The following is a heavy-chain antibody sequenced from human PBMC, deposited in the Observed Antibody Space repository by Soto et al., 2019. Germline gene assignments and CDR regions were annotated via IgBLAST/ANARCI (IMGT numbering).Heavy chain of an antibody. J-gene: IGHJ4*02. D-gene: IGHD6-6*01. CDR3: ATEGIAARLVY. Sequence: GESLKISCAASGFTVSTNYMSWVRQAPGKGLEWVSVIYSGGSTYYADSVKGRFTISRDNSKNTLYLQMNSLRAEDTAVYYCATEGIAARLVYWGQGTLVTVSS. CDR2: IYSGGST. CDR1: GFTVSTNY. V-gene: IGHV3-53*01.